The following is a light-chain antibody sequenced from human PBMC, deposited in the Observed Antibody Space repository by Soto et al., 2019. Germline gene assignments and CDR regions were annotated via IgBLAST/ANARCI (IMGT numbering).Light chain of an antibody. CDR1: SSDVGAYNY. J-gene: IGLJ1*01. CDR3: GSYTSRSTLV. Sequence: QSALTQPASVSGSPGQSITISCTGTSSDVGAYNYVSWYQQHPGKAPKLMIYEVSNRPSGVSNRFSCSKSGNTASLTSSGLQAEGEADYYCGSYTSRSTLVFGTGTKLTVL. V-gene: IGLV2-14*01. CDR2: EVS.